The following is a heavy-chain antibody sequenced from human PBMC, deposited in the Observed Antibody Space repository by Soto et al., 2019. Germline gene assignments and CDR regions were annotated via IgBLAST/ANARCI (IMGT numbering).Heavy chain of an antibody. CDR2: IIPIFGTA. Sequence: SVKVSCKASGGTFSSYAISWVRQAPGQGLEWMGGIIPIFGTANYAQKFQGRVTITADESTSTAYMELSSLRSEDTAVYYCARGSEMATKHFDYWGQGTLVTVSS. V-gene: IGHV1-69*13. D-gene: IGHD5-12*01. CDR1: GGTFSSYA. J-gene: IGHJ4*02. CDR3: ARGSEMATKHFDY.